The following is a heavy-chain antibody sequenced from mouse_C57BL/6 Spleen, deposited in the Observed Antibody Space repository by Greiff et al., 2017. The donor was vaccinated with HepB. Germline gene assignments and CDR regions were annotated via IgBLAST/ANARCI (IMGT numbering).Heavy chain of an antibody. J-gene: IGHJ3*01. V-gene: IGHV5-17*01. Sequence: EVQGVESGGGLVKPGGSLKLSCAASGFTFSDYGMHWVRQAPEKGLEWVAYISSGSSTIYYADTVKGRFTISRDNAKNTLFLQMTSLRSEDTAMYYCAREDYSNYDIFAYWGQGTLVTVSA. CDR1: GFTFSDYG. CDR2: ISSGSSTI. CDR3: AREDYSNYDIFAY. D-gene: IGHD2-5*01.